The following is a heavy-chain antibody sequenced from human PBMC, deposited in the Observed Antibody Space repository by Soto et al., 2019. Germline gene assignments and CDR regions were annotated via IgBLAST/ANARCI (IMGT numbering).Heavy chain of an antibody. V-gene: IGHV1-2*04. CDR1: GYTFTGYY. D-gene: IGHD6-19*01. Sequence: ASVKVSCKGSGYTFTGYYMHWVRQAPGQGLEWMGWINPNSGGTNYAQKFQGWVTMTRDTSISTAYMELSRLRSDDTAVYYCARVRSGWYGQYDYWGQGTLVTVSS. CDR2: INPNSGGT. CDR3: ARVRSGWYGQYDY. J-gene: IGHJ4*02.